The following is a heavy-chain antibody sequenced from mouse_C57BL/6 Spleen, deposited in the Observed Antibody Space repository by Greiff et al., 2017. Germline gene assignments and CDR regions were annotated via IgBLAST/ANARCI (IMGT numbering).Heavy chain of an antibody. Sequence: VQLQQSGAELVRPGTSVKMSCKASGYTFTNYWIGWAKQRPGHGLEWIGDIYPGGGYTNYNEKFKGKATLTADKSSSTAYMQFSSLTSEDAAIYYCARTDGYSRDYWGQGTTLTVSS. D-gene: IGHD2-3*01. CDR1: GYTFTNYW. J-gene: IGHJ2*01. CDR3: ARTDGYSRDY. CDR2: IYPGGGYT. V-gene: IGHV1-63*01.